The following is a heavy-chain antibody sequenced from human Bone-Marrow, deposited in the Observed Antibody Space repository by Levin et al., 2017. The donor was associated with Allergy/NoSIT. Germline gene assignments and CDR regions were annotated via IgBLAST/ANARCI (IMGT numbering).Heavy chain of an antibody. J-gene: IGHJ4*02. D-gene: IGHD4-23*01. CDR1: GFTFSSYA. Sequence: GGSLRLSCAASGFTFSSYAMSWVRQAPGKGLEWVSAISGSGGSTYYADSVKGWFTISRDNSKNTLYLQMNSLRAEDTAVYYCAKDRRATTTVVTPVSGPDFDYWGQGTLVTVSS. CDR3: AKDRRATTTVVTPVSGPDFDY. V-gene: IGHV3-23*01. CDR2: ISGSGGST.